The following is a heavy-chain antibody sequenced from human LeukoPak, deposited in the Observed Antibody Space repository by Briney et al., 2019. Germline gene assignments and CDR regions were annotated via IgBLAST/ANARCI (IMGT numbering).Heavy chain of an antibody. CDR3: ARDVGYYDYVWGSYPSYYYYGMDV. J-gene: IGHJ6*02. V-gene: IGHV4-39*07. D-gene: IGHD3-16*02. Sequence: SETLSLTCTVSGGSISSSSYSWGWIRQPPGKGLEWIGSIYYSGSTYYNPSLKSRVTISVDTSKNQFSLKLSSVTAADTAVYYCARDVGYYDYVWGSYPSYYYYGMDVWGQGTTVTVSS. CDR2: IYYSGST. CDR1: GGSISSSSYS.